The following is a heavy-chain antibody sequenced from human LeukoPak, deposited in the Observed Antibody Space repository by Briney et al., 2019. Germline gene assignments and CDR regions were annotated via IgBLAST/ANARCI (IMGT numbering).Heavy chain of an antibody. Sequence: SETLSLTCAVYGGPFSGYYWSWIRQPPGKGLEWIGEINHSGSTNYNPSLKSRVTISVDTSKNQFSLKLSSVTAADTAVYYCARYCSSTSCYALDAFDIWGQGTMVTVSS. V-gene: IGHV4-34*01. J-gene: IGHJ3*02. D-gene: IGHD2-2*01. CDR2: INHSGST. CDR1: GGPFSGYY. CDR3: ARYCSSTSCYALDAFDI.